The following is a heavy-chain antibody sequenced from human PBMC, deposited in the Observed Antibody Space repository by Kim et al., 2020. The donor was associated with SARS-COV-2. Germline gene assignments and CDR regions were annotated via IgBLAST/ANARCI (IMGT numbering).Heavy chain of an antibody. V-gene: IGHV3-23*01. CDR1: GFVFSTFV. CDR3: AKFREVGIYDFDH. J-gene: IGHJ4*02. Sequence: GGSLRLSCAASGFVFSTFVMNWVRQAPGKGLEWVSIISGTSKTTYYADSVKGRFTISRDNSKNTLYLQMNGLKVEDTAVYYCAKFREVGIYDFDHWGQGALVTVSS. CDR2: ISGTSKTT. D-gene: IGHD3-10*01.